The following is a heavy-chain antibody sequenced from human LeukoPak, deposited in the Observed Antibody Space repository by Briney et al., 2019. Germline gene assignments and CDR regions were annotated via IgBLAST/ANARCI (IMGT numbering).Heavy chain of an antibody. D-gene: IGHD1-7*01. Sequence: PGGSLRLSCAASGFTFSSYAMSWVRQDPGRGLEWVSSITGAGDTTYYPESVKGRFTISRDNSKNTLYLQMNSLRVEDTALYFCVRDRNYYGALQRSYWGQGTLVTVSS. CDR1: GFTFSSYA. CDR2: ITGAGDTT. J-gene: IGHJ4*02. V-gene: IGHV3-23*01. CDR3: VRDRNYYGALQRSY.